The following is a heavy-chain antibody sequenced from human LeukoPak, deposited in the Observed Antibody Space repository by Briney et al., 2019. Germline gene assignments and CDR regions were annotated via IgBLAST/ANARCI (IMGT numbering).Heavy chain of an antibody. V-gene: IGHV3-11*01. D-gene: IGHD3-9*01. CDR2: ISSRGSTI. J-gene: IGHJ3*02. CDR1: GFTFSDYY. CDR3: ARGRLFSYAFDI. Sequence: TGGSLRLSCAASGFTFSDYYMSWIRQAPGKGLEWVSNISSRGSTIYYADSVKGRFTISRDNAKNSLYLQMNSLRAEDTAVYYCARGRLFSYAFDIWGQGTMVTVSS.